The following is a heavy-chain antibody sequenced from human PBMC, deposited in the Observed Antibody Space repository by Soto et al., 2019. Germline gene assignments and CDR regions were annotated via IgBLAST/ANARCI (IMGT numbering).Heavy chain of an antibody. CDR2: IIPIFGTA. J-gene: IGHJ6*02. CDR1: GGTFSSYA. Sequence: GASVKVSCKASGGTFSSYAISWVRQAPGQGLEWMGGIIPIFGTANYAQKFQGRVTITADESTSTAYMELSSLRSEDTAVYYCARGGYYDSSGYYYYYGMDVWGQGTTVTVSS. V-gene: IGHV1-69*13. CDR3: ARGGYYDSSGYYYYYGMDV. D-gene: IGHD3-22*01.